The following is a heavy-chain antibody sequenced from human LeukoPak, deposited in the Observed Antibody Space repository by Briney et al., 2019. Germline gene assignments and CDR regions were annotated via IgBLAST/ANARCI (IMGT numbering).Heavy chain of an antibody. CDR2: INSDGSST. CDR3: ARGGRAYYYDSSGLADY. V-gene: IGHV3-74*01. D-gene: IGHD3-22*01. CDR1: GFTFSSYW. Sequence: GGSLRLSCAASGFTFSSYWMHWVRQAPGKGLVWVSRINSDGSSTSYADSVKGRFTISRDNAKNTLYLQMNSLRAEDTAVYYCARGGRAYYYDSSGLADYWGQGTLVTVSS. J-gene: IGHJ4*02.